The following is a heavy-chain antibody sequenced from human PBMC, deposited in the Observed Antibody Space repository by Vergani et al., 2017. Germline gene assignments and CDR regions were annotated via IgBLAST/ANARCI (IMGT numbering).Heavy chain of an antibody. CDR2: LSYEGSSD. CDR3: AKTGDAAGYYFGAFDI. CDR1: GFSFRSYG. J-gene: IGHJ3*02. V-gene: IGHV3-30*18. D-gene: IGHD3-9*01. Sequence: QVQLVESGGDVVQPGKSLRLSCAASGFSFRSYGMHWVRQAPGKGLEWVAVLSYEGSSDFYADSVKGRFTISRDNSNNTLYLQMNSLRPDDTAIYYCAKTGDAAGYYFGAFDIWGQGTMVTVSS.